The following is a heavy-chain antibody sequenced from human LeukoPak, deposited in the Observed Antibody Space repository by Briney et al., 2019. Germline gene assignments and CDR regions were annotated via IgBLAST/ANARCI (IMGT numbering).Heavy chain of an antibody. CDR2: IYTSGST. CDR1: GGSISSYY. J-gene: IGHJ5*02. V-gene: IGHV4-4*07. Sequence: SETLSLTCTVSGGSISSYYWSWIRQPAGKGLEWIGRIYTSGSTNYNPSLKSRVTMSVDTSKNQFSLKLSSVTAADTAVYYCARDGYSSSWYWDTWFDPWGQGTLVTVSS. CDR3: ARDGYSSSWYWDTWFDP. D-gene: IGHD6-13*01.